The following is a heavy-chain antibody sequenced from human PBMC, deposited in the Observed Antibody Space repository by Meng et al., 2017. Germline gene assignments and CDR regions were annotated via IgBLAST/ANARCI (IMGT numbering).Heavy chain of an antibody. CDR3: ARQYCTGGNCYSFFDY. CDR2: INAGNGNT. V-gene: IGHV1-3*01. J-gene: IGHJ4*02. D-gene: IGHD2-15*01. CDR1: GYTFTSYD. Sequence: QVQLVQSGAEVKKPGASVKVSCEASGYTFTSYDMHWVRQAPGQRLEWMAWINAGNGNTKYSQKFQGRVTITRDTSASTAYMDLSSLTSADTAIYYCARQYCTGGNCYSFFDYWGQGTLVTVSS.